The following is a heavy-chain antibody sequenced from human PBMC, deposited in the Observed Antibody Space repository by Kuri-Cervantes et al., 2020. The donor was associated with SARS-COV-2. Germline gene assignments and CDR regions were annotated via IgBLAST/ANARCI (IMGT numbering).Heavy chain of an antibody. Sequence: SLKISCAASGFTFDDYAMHWVRQAPGKGLEWVSGISWNSGSIGYADSVKGRFTISRDNAKNSLYLQMNSLRADDTAVYYCARTRGMDVWGQGTTVTVSS. V-gene: IGHV3-9*01. D-gene: IGHD1-14*01. J-gene: IGHJ6*02. CDR2: ISWNSGSI. CDR1: GFTFDDYA. CDR3: ARTRGMDV.